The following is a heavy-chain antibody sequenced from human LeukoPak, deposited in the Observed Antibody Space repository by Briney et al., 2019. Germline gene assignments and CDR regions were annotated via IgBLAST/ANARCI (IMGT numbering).Heavy chain of an antibody. D-gene: IGHD2-2*01. V-gene: IGHV3-23*01. CDR2: IGGSGGIT. CDR3: AKDRYCSATSCFAGQFDP. J-gene: IGHJ5*02. Sequence: GGSLRLSCAPSGFSFSSYAMSWVRQAPGKGLEWVSAIGGSGGITYYADSVKGRFTISRDNSKNTLYLQMNTLRAEDTAVYYCAKDRYCSATSCFAGQFDPWGQGTLVTVSS. CDR1: GFSFSSYA.